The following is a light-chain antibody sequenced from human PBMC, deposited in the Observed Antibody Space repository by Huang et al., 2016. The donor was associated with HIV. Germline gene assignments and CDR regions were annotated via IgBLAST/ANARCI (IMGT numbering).Light chain of an antibody. CDR3: QQYNNWPPWT. CDR1: QSVNSN. CDR2: GAS. Sequence: ETVMTQSPATLSVSPGERATLSCRASQSVNSNLAWYQQKPGQAPRLLIFGASTRATGIPARFSGSKSGSKFTLTITSLQSEDFAVYYCQQYNNWPPWTFGQGTKVEIK. V-gene: IGKV3-15*01. J-gene: IGKJ1*01.